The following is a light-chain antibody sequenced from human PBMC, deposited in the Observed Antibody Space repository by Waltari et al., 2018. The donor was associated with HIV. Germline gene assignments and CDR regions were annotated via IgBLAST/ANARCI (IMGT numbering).Light chain of an antibody. CDR3: CSYAGTQNFFL. CDR2: EVT. Sequence: QSALTQEASVSGSLGLSITISCNGTSGNVGKYNLVSWYQQHPGKAPTLLIYEVTKRPSGISSRFSGSKSDTTASLTISGLQAEDEADYFCCSYAGTQNFFLFGSGT. V-gene: IGLV2-23*02. J-gene: IGLJ1*01. CDR1: SGNVGKYNL.